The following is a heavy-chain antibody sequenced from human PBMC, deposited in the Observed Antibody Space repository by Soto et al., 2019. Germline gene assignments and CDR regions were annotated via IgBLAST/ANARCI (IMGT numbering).Heavy chain of an antibody. D-gene: IGHD3-22*01. V-gene: IGHV3-30*18. CDR1: GFTFSSYG. CDR2: ISYDGSNK. Sequence: GGSLRLSCAASGFTFSSYGMHWVRQAPGKGLEWVAVISYDGSNKYYADSVKGRFTISRDNSKNTLYLQMNSLRAEDTAVYHCAKNGDDYYDSSGQYSDYWGQGTLVTVSS. CDR3: AKNGDDYYDSSGQYSDY. J-gene: IGHJ4*02.